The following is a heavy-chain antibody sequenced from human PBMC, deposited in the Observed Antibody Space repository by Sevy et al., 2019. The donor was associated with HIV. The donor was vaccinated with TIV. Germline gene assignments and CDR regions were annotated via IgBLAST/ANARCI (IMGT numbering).Heavy chain of an antibody. Sequence: GESLKISCKGSGYSFTSYWIGWVRQMPGKGLEWMGIIYPGDSDTRYSPSFQGQVTISADKPISTAYLQWSSLKASDTAMYYCAIMKQTGKSGSYGYNWFDPWGQGTLVTVSS. V-gene: IGHV5-51*04. D-gene: IGHD1-26*01. CDR1: GYSFTSYW. CDR2: IYPGDSDT. J-gene: IGHJ5*02. CDR3: AIMKQTGKSGSYGYNWFDP.